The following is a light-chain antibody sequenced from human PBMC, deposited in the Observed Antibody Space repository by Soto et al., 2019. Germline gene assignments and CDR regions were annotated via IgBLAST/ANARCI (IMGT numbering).Light chain of an antibody. Sequence: DFVMTQSPDSLAVSLGERATINCKSSQSVLYSSNNKNYLAWYLQKPGQSPQLLIYLGSNRASGVPDRFSGSGSGTDFTLKISRVQAEDVGVYYCTQALQTPPTFGQGTKGDIK. CDR2: LGS. CDR1: QSVLYSSNNKNY. J-gene: IGKJ1*01. V-gene: IGKV4-1*01. CDR3: TQALQTPPT.